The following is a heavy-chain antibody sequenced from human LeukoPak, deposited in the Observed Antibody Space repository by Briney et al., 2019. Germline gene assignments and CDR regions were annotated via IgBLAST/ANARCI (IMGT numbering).Heavy chain of an antibody. CDR1: GFTFSNYG. CDR2: ISYDGSNK. V-gene: IGHV3-30*18. CDR3: AKDQDVIAAAGLFDY. Sequence: PGGSLRLSCAASGFTFSNYGMHWVRHAPGKGLEWVAVISYDGSNKYYADSVKGRFTISRDNSKNTLYLQMNSLRAEDTAVYYCAKDQDVIAAAGLFDYWGQGTLVTVSS. J-gene: IGHJ4*02. D-gene: IGHD6-13*01.